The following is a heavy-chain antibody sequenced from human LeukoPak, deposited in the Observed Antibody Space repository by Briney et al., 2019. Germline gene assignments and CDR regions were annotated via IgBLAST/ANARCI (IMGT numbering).Heavy chain of an antibody. CDR1: GFTFSSYA. CDR3: AREALYYYDNWFDP. V-gene: IGHV3-21*01. Sequence: GGSLRLSCAASGFTFSSYAMHWVRQAPGKGLEWVSSISSSSSYIYYADSVKGRFTISRDNARNSLYLQMNSLRAEDTAVYYCAREALYYYDNWFDPWGQGTLVTVSS. CDR2: ISSSSSYI. D-gene: IGHD3-22*01. J-gene: IGHJ5*02.